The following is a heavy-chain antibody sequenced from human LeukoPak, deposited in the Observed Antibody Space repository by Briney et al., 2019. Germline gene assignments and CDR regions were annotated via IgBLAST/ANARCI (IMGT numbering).Heavy chain of an antibody. CDR3: ARVGEDAFDI. V-gene: IGHV3-21*01. CDR1: GFTLRSYS. J-gene: IGHJ3*02. CDR2: SSSSTSTYI. Sequence: KPGGSLRLSCAASGFTLRSYSMNWVRQAPGKGLEWVSSSSSSTSTYIYYADSVKGRFTISRDNAKNSLYLQMNSLRAEDTAVYYCARVGEDAFDIWGQGTMVTVSS. D-gene: IGHD2-21*01.